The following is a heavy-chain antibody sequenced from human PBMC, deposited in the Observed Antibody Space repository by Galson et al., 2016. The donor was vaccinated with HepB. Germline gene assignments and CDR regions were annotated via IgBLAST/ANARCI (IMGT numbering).Heavy chain of an antibody. D-gene: IGHD3-3*01. CDR3: TTLGGVWSGMYYFDY. CDR2: IKSKTDGGTT. Sequence: SLRLSCAASGFSFNNAWMSWVRQAPGKGLEWVGRIKSKTDGGTTDYAAPVKGRFTISRDDSKNTLYLQMNSLKTEDTAVYFCTTLGGVWSGMYYFDYWGQGTLVTVSS. V-gene: IGHV3-15*01. CDR1: GFSFNNAW. J-gene: IGHJ4*02.